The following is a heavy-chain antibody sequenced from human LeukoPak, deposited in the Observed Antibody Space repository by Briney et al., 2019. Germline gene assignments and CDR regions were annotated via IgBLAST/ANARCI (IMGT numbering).Heavy chain of an antibody. CDR1: GYTFTSYD. Sequence: ASVKVSCKASGYTFTSYDINWVRQATGQGLEWMGYMKPSSDKTGYAQKFQGRVTLTWDTSISTAYMELSSLKSEDTAVYYCARWAYSPFDYWGQGTLVTVSS. J-gene: IGHJ4*02. D-gene: IGHD2-21*01. V-gene: IGHV1-8*01. CDR2: MKPSSDKT. CDR3: ARWAYSPFDY.